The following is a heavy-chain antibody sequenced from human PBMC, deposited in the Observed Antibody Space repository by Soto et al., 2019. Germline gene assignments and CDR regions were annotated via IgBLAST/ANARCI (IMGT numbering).Heavy chain of an antibody. J-gene: IGHJ4*02. CDR1: GGTFSSYT. CDR3: ARAGEMATIEGNFDY. D-gene: IGHD5-12*01. V-gene: IGHV1-69*02. Sequence: SVKVSCKASGGTFSSYTISWVRQAPGQGLEWMGRIIPILGIANYAQKFQSRVTMTTDTSTSTAYMELRSLRSDDTAVYYCARAGEMATIEGNFDYWGQGTLVTVSS. CDR2: IIPILGIA.